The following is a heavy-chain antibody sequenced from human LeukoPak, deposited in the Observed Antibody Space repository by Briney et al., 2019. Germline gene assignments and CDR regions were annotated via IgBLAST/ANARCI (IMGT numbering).Heavy chain of an antibody. Sequence: SETLSLTCTVSGGSISSSVYYWVWIRQPPGKGLEWIGNIYYTGNTYYNPSLKGRVTISVDTSNNQFSLQLSSVTAADTAVYYCARDLYYYDSSGDKAFRLFDYWGQGTLVTVSS. V-gene: IGHV4-39*07. CDR2: IYYTGNT. D-gene: IGHD3-22*01. J-gene: IGHJ4*02. CDR1: GGSISSSVYY. CDR3: ARDLYYYDSSGDKAFRLFDY.